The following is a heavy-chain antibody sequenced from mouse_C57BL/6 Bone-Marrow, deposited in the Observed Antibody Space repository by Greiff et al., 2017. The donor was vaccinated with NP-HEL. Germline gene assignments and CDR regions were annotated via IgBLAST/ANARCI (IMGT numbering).Heavy chain of an antibody. CDR3: ARAPLITTVVAPFDY. J-gene: IGHJ2*01. D-gene: IGHD1-1*01. CDR1: GYTFTSYW. Sequence: VQLQQPGAELVKPGASVKLSCKASGYTFTSYWMHWVKQRPGQGLEWIGMIHPNSGSTNYNEKFKSKATLTVDKSSSTAYMQLSSLTSEDSAVYYCARAPLITTVVAPFDYWGQGTTLTVSS. V-gene: IGHV1-64*01. CDR2: IHPNSGST.